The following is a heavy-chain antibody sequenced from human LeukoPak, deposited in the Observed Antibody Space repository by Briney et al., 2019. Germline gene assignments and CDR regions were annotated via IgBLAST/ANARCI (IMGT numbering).Heavy chain of an antibody. Sequence: GASVKVSCKASGYTFSTNGISWVRQAPGQGLEWMGWISAYNGNTNYAQKLQGRVTMTTDTSTSTAYMELRSLRSDDTAVYYCARDRGRAPFDPWGQGTLVIFSS. CDR1: GYTFSTNG. CDR2: ISAYNGNT. CDR3: ARDRGRAPFDP. D-gene: IGHD3-10*01. V-gene: IGHV1-18*01. J-gene: IGHJ5*02.